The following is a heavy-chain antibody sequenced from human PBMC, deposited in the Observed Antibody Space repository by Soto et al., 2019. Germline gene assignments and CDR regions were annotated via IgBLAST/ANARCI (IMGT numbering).Heavy chain of an antibody. CDR1: GFTFSSYG. Sequence: QVQLVESGGGVVQPGRSLRLSCAASGFTFSSYGMHWVRQAPGKGLEWVAVISYDGSKKYYADSVKGRFTISRDNSKNTLYLQMNSLRAEDTAVYYCAKPSKGYSSSWYAHFDYWGQGTLVTVSS. D-gene: IGHD6-13*01. CDR3: AKPSKGYSSSWYAHFDY. CDR2: ISYDGSKK. J-gene: IGHJ4*02. V-gene: IGHV3-30*18.